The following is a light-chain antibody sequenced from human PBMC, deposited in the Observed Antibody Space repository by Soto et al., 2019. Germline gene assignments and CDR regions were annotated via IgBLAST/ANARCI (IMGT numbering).Light chain of an antibody. CDR3: QQYNGYSTWT. CDR1: QSISFY. J-gene: IGKJ1*01. CDR2: DAS. Sequence: DIQMTQSPSTLSASVGDRVTITCRASQSISFYLVWYQQKPGKAPKVLIFDASTLQRGVPSRFSGSGSGTEFTLTISILQPDDFATYYCQQYNGYSTWTFGQGTKVDIK. V-gene: IGKV1-5*01.